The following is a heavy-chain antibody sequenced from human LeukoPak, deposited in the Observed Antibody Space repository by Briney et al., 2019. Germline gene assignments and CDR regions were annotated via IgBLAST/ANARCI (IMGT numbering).Heavy chain of an antibody. CDR2: ISYDGSNK. CDR3: ARDSLRASGDYVIDY. V-gene: IGHV3-30*03. D-gene: IGHD4-17*01. CDR1: GFTFSSYW. J-gene: IGHJ4*02. Sequence: GGSLRLSCAASGFTFSSYWMSWVRQAPGKGLEWVAVISYDGSNKYYADSVKGRFTISRDNSKNTLYLQMNSLRAEDTAVYYCARDSLRASGDYVIDYWGQGTLVTVSS.